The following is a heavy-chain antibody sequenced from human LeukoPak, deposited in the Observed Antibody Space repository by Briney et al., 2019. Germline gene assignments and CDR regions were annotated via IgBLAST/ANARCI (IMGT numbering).Heavy chain of an antibody. CDR2: IYYSGST. V-gene: IGHV4-39*07. Sequence: SETPSLTCTVSGGSISSSSYYWGWIRQPPGKGLEWIGSIYYSGSTYYNPSLKSRVTISVDTSKNQFSLKLSSVTAADTAVYYCARETFVTGTTIHAFDIWGQGTMVTVSS. CDR3: ARETFVTGTTIHAFDI. J-gene: IGHJ3*02. D-gene: IGHD1-7*01. CDR1: GGSISSSSYY.